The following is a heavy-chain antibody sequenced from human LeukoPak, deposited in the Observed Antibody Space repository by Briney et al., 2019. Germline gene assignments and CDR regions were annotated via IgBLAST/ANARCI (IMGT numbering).Heavy chain of an antibody. CDR3: ARADYYGSGSYYSWFDP. V-gene: IGHV1-69*13. Sequence: ASVKVSCKASGGTFSSYAISWVRQAPGQGLEWMGGIIPIFGTANYAQKFQGRVTITADESTSTAYMELSSRRSEDTAVYYCARADYYGSGSYYSWFDPWGQGTLVTVSS. CDR2: IIPIFGTA. CDR1: GGTFSSYA. J-gene: IGHJ5*02. D-gene: IGHD3-10*01.